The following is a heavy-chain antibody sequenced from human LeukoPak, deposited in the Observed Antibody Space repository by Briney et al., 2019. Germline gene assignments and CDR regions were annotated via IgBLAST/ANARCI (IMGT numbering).Heavy chain of an antibody. CDR1: GFTVSSNY. CDR2: IYSGGST. V-gene: IGHV3-66*02. Sequence: PGGSLRLSCAASGFTVSSNYMSWVRQAPGKGLEWVSVIYSGGSTYYADSVKGRFTISRDNSKNTVSLEMNSLRAEDTAIYYCAKDVNSYCRGDCSDYWGQGTLVTVSS. J-gene: IGHJ4*02. CDR3: AKDVNSYCRGDCSDY. D-gene: IGHD2-21*01.